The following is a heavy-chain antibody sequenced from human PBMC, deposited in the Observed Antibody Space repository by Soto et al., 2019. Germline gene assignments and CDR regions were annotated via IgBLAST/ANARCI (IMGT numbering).Heavy chain of an antibody. CDR3: ARYYFDTSLTQGPGSNWFGP. J-gene: IGHJ5*02. D-gene: IGHD3-9*01. CDR2: MHYRGTA. V-gene: IGHV4-30-4*01. Sequence: PSETLSLTCPLPGASIRNDNYYSDWIRQSPVQGLEWIGYMHYRGTAYYNPSLKSRIIITIDTSKNQFSLNLSSVTAADTAVYFCARYYFDTSLTQGPGSNWFGPWGQGTLVTVS. CDR1: GASIRNDNYY.